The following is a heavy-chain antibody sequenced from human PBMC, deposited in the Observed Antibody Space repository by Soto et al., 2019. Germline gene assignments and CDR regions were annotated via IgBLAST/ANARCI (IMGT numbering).Heavy chain of an antibody. D-gene: IGHD6-19*01. CDR3: ARLSGWYCLDY. Sequence: QVQLVQSGAEEKKPGASVKVSCKASGYTFTSYAMHWVRQAPGQRLEWMGWINAGNGNTKYSQKFQGRVTITRDTSASTVYMELSSLRSEATAVYYCARLSGWYCLDYWGQGTLVTVSS. CDR1: GYTFTSYA. CDR2: INAGNGNT. V-gene: IGHV1-3*05. J-gene: IGHJ4*02.